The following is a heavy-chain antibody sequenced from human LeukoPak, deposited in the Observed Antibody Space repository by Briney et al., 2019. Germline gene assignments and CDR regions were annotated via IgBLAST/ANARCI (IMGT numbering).Heavy chain of an antibody. Sequence: GGSLRLSCAASGFTFSDNYMSWLRQAPGKGLEWISYISSSGSTIYYADSVKGRFTISRDNAKNSLYLQVNNLRAEDTAVYYCAREPHDYTMYYFDYWGQGTLVTVSS. CDR3: AREPHDYTMYYFDY. V-gene: IGHV3-11*04. J-gene: IGHJ4*02. CDR1: GFTFSDNY. D-gene: IGHD4-11*01. CDR2: ISSSGSTI.